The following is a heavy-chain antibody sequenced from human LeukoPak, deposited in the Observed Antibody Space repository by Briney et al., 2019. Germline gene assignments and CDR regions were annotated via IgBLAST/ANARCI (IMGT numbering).Heavy chain of an antibody. CDR3: AREKFYDNSGFDY. V-gene: IGHV3-48*03. Sequence: GGSLRLSCAASGFTFSIYEMNWVRQAPGQGLEWVAYISGSGSTAYYADSVKGRFTISRDNAKSSLFLQMNSLRAEDTADYYCAREKFYDNSGFDYWGQGTLVTVSS. CDR1: GFTFSIYE. CDR2: ISGSGSTA. J-gene: IGHJ4*02. D-gene: IGHD3-22*01.